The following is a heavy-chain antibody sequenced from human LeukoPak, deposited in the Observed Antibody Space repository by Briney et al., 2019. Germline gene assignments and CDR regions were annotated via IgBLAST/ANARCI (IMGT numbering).Heavy chain of an antibody. D-gene: IGHD6-13*01. Sequence: SLRLSCAASGFTFDDYAMHWVRQAPGKGLEWVSGISWNSGSIGYADSVKGRFTISRDNSKNTLYLQMNSLRAEDTAVYYCARTAEQQRGYFDYWGQGTLVTVSS. CDR1: GFTFDDYA. V-gene: IGHV3-9*01. J-gene: IGHJ4*02. CDR2: ISWNSGSI. CDR3: ARTAEQQRGYFDY.